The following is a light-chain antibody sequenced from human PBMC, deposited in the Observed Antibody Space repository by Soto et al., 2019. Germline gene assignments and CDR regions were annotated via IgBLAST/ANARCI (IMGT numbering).Light chain of an antibody. CDR3: QQYNTYSPLT. CDR1: QSININ. V-gene: IGKV1-5*01. Sequence: IQMTQSPSSLSASVGDRVTITCRASQSININLAWYQQKPGKAPKLLIYDASSLESGVPSRFSGSGSATEFTLTISSLQTDDFATYYCQQYNTYSPLTFGGGTKVDIK. CDR2: DAS. J-gene: IGKJ4*01.